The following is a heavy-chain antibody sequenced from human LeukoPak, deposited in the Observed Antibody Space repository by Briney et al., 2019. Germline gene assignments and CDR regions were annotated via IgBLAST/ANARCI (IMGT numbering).Heavy chain of an antibody. D-gene: IGHD3-10*01. V-gene: IGHV6-1*01. Sequence: SQTLSLTCAISGDSVSSNSAAWNWIRQSPSRGFEWLGRTYYRSKWYNDYAVSVKSRITINPDTSKNQFSLQLNSVTPEDTAVYYCARGYYYGSGSYYPWFDYWGQGTLVTVSS. CDR3: ARGYYYGSGSYYPWFDY. CDR1: GDSVSSNSAA. CDR2: TYYRSKWYN. J-gene: IGHJ4*02.